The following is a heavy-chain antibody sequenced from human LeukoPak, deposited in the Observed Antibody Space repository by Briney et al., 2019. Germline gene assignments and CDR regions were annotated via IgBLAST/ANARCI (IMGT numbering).Heavy chain of an antibody. Sequence: GESPKIFCKGSGYSFTSYWIGWVRQMPGKGLEWMGLINPGDSDTRYSPSFQGQVTISADKSISTAYLQWSSLKASDTAMYYCARVESNCFDPWGQRTLVTVSS. CDR3: ARVESNCFDP. CDR1: GYSFTSYW. J-gene: IGHJ5*02. CDR2: INPGDSDT. V-gene: IGHV5-51*01.